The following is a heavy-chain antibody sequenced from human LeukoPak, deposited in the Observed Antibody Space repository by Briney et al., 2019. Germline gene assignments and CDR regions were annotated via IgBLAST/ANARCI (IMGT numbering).Heavy chain of an antibody. J-gene: IGHJ6*03. CDR1: RGTFSSYA. CDR3: ARSAYGSGSYYIPYYHMDV. D-gene: IGHD3-10*01. Sequence: EASVKVSCKASRGTFSSYAISWVRQAPGQGLEWMGGIIPIFGTANYAQKFQGRVTITTDESTSTAYMELSSLRSEDTAVYYCARSAYGSGSYYIPYYHMDVWGKGTTVTVSS. CDR2: IIPIFGTA. V-gene: IGHV1-69*05.